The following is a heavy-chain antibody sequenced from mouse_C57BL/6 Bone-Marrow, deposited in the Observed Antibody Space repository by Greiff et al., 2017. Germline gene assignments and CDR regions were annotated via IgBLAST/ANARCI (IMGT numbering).Heavy chain of an antibody. D-gene: IGHD2-5*01. CDR1: GYTFTSYW. J-gene: IGHJ2*01. CDR2: IDPNSGGT. V-gene: IGHV1-72*01. Sequence: QVQLQQPGAELVKPGASVKLSCKASGYTFTSYWMHWVKQRPGRGLAWIGRIDPNSGGTKYNEKFKSKAPLTVDKPSSTAYMQRSSLTSEVSVVYDCATYYSNFVFDYWGQGTTLTVSS. CDR3: ATYYSNFVFDY.